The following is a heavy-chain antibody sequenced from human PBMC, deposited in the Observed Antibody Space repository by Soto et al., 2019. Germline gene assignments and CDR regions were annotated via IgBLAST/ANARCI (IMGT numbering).Heavy chain of an antibody. CDR1: GFTVSSNY. D-gene: IGHD3-3*01. CDR2: IYSGGST. J-gene: IGHJ6*02. CDR3: ARVTSPFWSGYYYYYYGMDV. V-gene: IGHV3-53*01. Sequence: EVQLVESGGGLIQPGGSLRLSSAASGFTVSSNYMSWVRQAPGKGLKWVSVIYSGGSTYYADSVKGRFTISRDNSKNTLYLQMNSLRAEDTAVYYCARVTSPFWSGYYYYYYGMDVWGQGTTVPVSS.